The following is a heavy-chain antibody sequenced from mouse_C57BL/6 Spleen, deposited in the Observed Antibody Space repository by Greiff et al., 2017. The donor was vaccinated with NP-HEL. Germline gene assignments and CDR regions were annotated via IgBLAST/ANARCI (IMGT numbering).Heavy chain of an antibody. CDR2: IRSKSSNYAT. V-gene: IGHV10-3*01. CDR3: VREGLGRGYFDV. CDR1: GFTFNTYA. D-gene: IGHD4-1*01. Sequence: DAGGGLVQPKGSLKLSCAASGFTFNTYAMHWVRQAPGKGLEWVARIRSKSSNYATYYADSVKDRFTISRDDSQSMLYLQMNNLKTEDTAMYYCVREGLGRGYFDVWGTGTTVTVSS. J-gene: IGHJ1*03.